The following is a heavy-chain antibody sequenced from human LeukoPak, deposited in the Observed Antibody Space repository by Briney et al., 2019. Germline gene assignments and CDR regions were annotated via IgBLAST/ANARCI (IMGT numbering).Heavy chain of an antibody. CDR1: GFTFSSYS. CDR2: ISSSSSYI. V-gene: IGHV3-21*01. Sequence: GGSLRLSCAASGFTFSSYSMNWVRQAPGKGLEWVSSISSSSSYIYYADSVKGRFTISRDNAKNSLYLQMNSLRAEDTAVYYCARKGWAIFESQYYMDVWGKGTTVTVSS. J-gene: IGHJ6*03. D-gene: IGHD3-3*01. CDR3: ARKGWAIFESQYYMDV.